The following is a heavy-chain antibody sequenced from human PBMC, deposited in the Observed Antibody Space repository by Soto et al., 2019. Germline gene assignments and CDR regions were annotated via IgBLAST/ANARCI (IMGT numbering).Heavy chain of an antibody. J-gene: IGHJ4*02. V-gene: IGHV4-31*03. D-gene: IGHD5-18*01. CDR2: IYYSGST. Sequence: QVQLQESGPGLVKPSQTLSLTCTVSGGSISSGGYYWSWIRQHPGKGLEWIGYIYYSGSTYYNPSPKLRVTRSVDTSKNQFSLKRSSVTAADTAVYYCARETWIRPESRYFDYWGQGTLVTVSS. CDR1: GGSISSGGYY. CDR3: ARETWIRPESRYFDY.